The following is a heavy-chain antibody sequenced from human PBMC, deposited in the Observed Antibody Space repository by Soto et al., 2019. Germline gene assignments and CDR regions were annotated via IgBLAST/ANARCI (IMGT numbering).Heavy chain of an antibody. Sequence: SETLSLTCTVSGGSISSYYWSWIRQPPGKGLEWIGYIYYSGSTNYNPSLKSRVTILEDTSKNQFSLKLSSVTAADTAVYYCARRGFSSGYYYFDYWGQGTLVTVSS. CDR2: IYYSGST. J-gene: IGHJ4*02. CDR3: ARRGFSSGYYYFDY. CDR1: GGSISSYY. V-gene: IGHV4-59*08. D-gene: IGHD3-22*01.